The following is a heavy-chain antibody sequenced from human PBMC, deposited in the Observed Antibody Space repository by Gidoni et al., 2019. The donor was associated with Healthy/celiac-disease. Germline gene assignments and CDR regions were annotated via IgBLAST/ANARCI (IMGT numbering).Heavy chain of an antibody. CDR2: INSEWSST. D-gene: IGHD3-10*01. CDR1: GFSFSSYW. CDR3: ARAGYGSGSWGIYNWFDP. V-gene: IGHV3-74*01. Sequence: EVQLVESGGGLVQPGGSLSFPCAASGFSFSSYWMHWVRQAPGKGLVWVTRINSEWSSTSYADSVKGRFTISRDNAKNTLYLQMNSLRAEETAVYYCARAGYGSGSWGIYNWFDPWGQGTLVTVSS. J-gene: IGHJ5*02.